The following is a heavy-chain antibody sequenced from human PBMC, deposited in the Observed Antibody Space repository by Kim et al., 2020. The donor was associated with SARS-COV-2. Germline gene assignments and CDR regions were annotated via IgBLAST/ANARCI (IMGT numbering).Heavy chain of an antibody. V-gene: IGHV3-64*01. CDR2: ISSNGGST. J-gene: IGHJ6*02. CDR1: GFTFSSYA. Sequence: GGSLRLSCAASGFTFSSYAMHWVRQAPGKGLEYVSAISSNGGSTYYANSVKGRFTISRDNSKNTLYLQMGSLRAEDMAVYYCARDPGLSEAVAGTGGALGYYYYGMDVWGQGTTVTVSS. D-gene: IGHD6-19*01. CDR3: ARDPGLSEAVAGTGGALGYYYYGMDV.